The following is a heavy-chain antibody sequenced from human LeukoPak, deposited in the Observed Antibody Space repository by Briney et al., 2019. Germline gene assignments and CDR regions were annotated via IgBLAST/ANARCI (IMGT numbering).Heavy chain of an antibody. Sequence: SLSLSCAASGFTFDDFAMHWVRQAPGKGLEWVSGTSWNSGNIGYADSVKGRFIISRDNAKNSLYLQMNSLTVEDTALYYCAKAQGSGYGGNSGFDYWGQGTLVTVSS. CDR2: TSWNSGNI. CDR1: GFTFDDFA. D-gene: IGHD4-23*01. J-gene: IGHJ4*02. V-gene: IGHV3-9*01. CDR3: AKAQGSGYGGNSGFDY.